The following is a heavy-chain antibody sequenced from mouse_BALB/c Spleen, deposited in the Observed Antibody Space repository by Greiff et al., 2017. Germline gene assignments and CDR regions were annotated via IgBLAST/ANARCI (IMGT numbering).Heavy chain of an antibody. CDR3: AREFHGVMDY. D-gene: IGHD1-2*01. J-gene: IGHJ4*01. Sequence: EVKVVESGGGLVQPGGSLRLSCATSGFTFSDFYMEWVRQPPGKRLEWIAASRNKANDYTTEYSASVKGRFIVSRDTSQSILYLQMNALRAEDTAIYYCAREFHGVMDYWGQGTSVTVSS. CDR2: SRNKANDYTT. CDR1: GFTFSDFY. V-gene: IGHV7-1*02.